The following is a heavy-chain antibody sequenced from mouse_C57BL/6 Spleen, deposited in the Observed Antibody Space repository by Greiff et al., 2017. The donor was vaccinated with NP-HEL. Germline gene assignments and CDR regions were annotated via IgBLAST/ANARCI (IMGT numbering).Heavy chain of an antibody. J-gene: IGHJ3*01. CDR1: GFTFSSYA. D-gene: IGHD1-1*02. CDR3: AREDGSYGCFAY. CDR2: ISDGGSYT. V-gene: IGHV5-4*01. Sequence: EVQLQQPGGGLVKPGASVKLSCAASGFTFSSYAMSWVRQTPEKGLEWVATISDGGSYTYYHDNVKGRFTISRDNAKNHMYLQMSHLKSEDTAMYYCAREDGSYGCFAYWGQGTLVTVSA.